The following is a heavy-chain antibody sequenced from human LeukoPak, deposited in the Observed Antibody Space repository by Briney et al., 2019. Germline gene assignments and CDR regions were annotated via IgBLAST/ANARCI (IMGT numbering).Heavy chain of an antibody. CDR1: GFTFSSYA. CDR3: ARGGTAMVFPWDY. J-gene: IGHJ4*02. V-gene: IGHV3-30-3*01. CDR2: ISYDGSNK. D-gene: IGHD5-18*01. Sequence: GGSLRLSCAASGFTFSSYAMRWVRQAPGKGLEWVAVISYDGSNKYYADSVKGRSTISRDNSKNTLYLQMNSLRAEDTAVYYCARGGTAMVFPWDYWGQGTLVTVSS.